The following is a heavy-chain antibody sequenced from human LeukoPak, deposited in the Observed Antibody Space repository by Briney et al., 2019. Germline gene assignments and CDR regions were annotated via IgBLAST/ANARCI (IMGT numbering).Heavy chain of an antibody. V-gene: IGHV3-74*01. CDR3: VRLAVTDTNY. CDR2: ISTDGSRP. D-gene: IGHD2-21*02. J-gene: IGHJ4*02. CDR1: GFTFSSHW. Sequence: GGSLRLSCAASGFTFSSHWMHWVRQAPGKGLVWVSGISTDGSRPGYADSVNGRFTISRDNAKSTVYLQMNGLRVEDTAMYYCVRLAVTDTNYWGQGSLVTVSS.